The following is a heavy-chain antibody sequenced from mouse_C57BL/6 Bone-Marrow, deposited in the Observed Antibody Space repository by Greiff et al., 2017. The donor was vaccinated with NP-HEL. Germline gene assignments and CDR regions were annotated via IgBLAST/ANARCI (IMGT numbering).Heavy chain of an antibody. Sequence: EVKLVESGGGLVKPGGSLKLSCAASGFTFSSYAMSWVRQTPEKRLEWVATISDGGSYTYYPDNVKGRFTISRDNAKNNLYLQMSHLKSEDTAMCYCARDLGYYGSRNLDYWGQGTTLTVSS. CDR2: ISDGGSYT. V-gene: IGHV5-4*01. J-gene: IGHJ2*01. CDR3: ARDLGYYGSRNLDY. D-gene: IGHD1-1*01. CDR1: GFTFSSYA.